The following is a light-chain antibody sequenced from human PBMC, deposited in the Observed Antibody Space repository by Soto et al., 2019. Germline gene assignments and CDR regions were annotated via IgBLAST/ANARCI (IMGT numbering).Light chain of an antibody. CDR3: QQYGSSPVT. J-gene: IGKJ1*01. V-gene: IGKV3-20*01. CDR1: QSVSSSF. CDR2: GTS. Sequence: EIVLTQSPGTLSLSPGERATLSCRASQSVSSSFFAWYQQKPGQAPRLLLYGTSTRATGFPDRFSGSGSGTDFTLTISRLEPEDFAVYYCQQYGSSPVTFGQWTKVEIK.